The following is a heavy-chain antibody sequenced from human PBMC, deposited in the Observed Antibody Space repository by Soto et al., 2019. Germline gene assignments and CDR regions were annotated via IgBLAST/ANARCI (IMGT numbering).Heavy chain of an antibody. V-gene: IGHV4-39*01. D-gene: IGHD5-12*01. CDR2: IYYSGST. Sequence: PSETLSLTCTVSGGSISSSSYYWGWIRQPPGKGLEWIGSIYYSGSTYYNPSLKSRVTISVDTSKNQFSLKLSSVTAADTAVYYCASKRRDGYNFYFDYWGQGTLVTVSS. CDR3: ASKRRDGYNFYFDY. J-gene: IGHJ4*02. CDR1: GGSISSSSYY.